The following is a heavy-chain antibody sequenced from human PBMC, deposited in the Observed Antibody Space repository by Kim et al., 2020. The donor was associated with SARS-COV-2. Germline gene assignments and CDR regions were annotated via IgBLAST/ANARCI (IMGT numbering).Heavy chain of an antibody. D-gene: IGHD3-10*01. Sequence: SVKGRFTISRDNSKNTLYLQMNSLRAEDTAVYYCAKFGGRFGEFSDAFDIWGQGTMVTVSS. CDR3: AKFGGRFGEFSDAFDI. V-gene: IGHV3-30*02. J-gene: IGHJ3*02.